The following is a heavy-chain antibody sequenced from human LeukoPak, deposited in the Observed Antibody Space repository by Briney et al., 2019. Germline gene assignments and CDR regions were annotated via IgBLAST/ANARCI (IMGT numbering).Heavy chain of an antibody. CDR2: INHSGST. Sequence: SETLSLTCAVYGGSFSGDYWSWIRQPPGKGLEWIGEINHSGSTNYNPSLKSRVTISVDTSKNQFSLKLSSVTAADTAVYYCARALPTARAFDIWGQGTMVTVSS. CDR1: GGSFSGDY. CDR3: ARALPTARAFDI. J-gene: IGHJ3*02. V-gene: IGHV4-34*01. D-gene: IGHD2-2*01.